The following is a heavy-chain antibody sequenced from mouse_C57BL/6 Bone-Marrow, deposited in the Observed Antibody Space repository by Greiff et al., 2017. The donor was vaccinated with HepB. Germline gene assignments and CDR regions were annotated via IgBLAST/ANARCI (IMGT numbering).Heavy chain of an antibody. V-gene: IGHV1-81*01. CDR3: ARRYGSSYGAMDY. CDR2: IYPRSGNT. D-gene: IGHD1-1*01. Sequence: QVQLMESGAELARPGASVKLSCKASGYTFTSYGISWVKQRTGQGLEWIGEIYPRSGNTYYNEKFKGKSTLTEDKSSSTAYMELRSLTSEDSAVYFCARRYGSSYGAMDYWGQGTSVTVAS. J-gene: IGHJ4*01. CDR1: GYTFTSYG.